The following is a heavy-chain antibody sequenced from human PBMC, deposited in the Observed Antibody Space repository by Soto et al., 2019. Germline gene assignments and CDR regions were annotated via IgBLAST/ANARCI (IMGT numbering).Heavy chain of an antibody. CDR3: AKDGGVVPSAITLDY. V-gene: IGHV3-23*01. J-gene: IGHJ4*02. D-gene: IGHD2-2*01. CDR2: ISGSGGST. Sequence: GGSLRLSCAASGFTFSSYAMSWVRQAPGKGLEWVSAISGSGGSTYYADSVKGRFTISRDNSKNTLYLQMNSPRAVDTAGYYCAKDGGVVPSAITLDYWGQGTLVTVSS. CDR1: GFTFSSYA.